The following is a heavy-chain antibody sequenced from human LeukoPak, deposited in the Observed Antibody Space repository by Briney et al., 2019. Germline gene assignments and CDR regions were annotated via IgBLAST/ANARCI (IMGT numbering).Heavy chain of an antibody. CDR1: GDSISSSSYH. J-gene: IGHJ4*02. V-gene: IGHV4-39*01. CDR3: ARGHSIDWYPFHY. D-gene: IGHD6-19*01. CDR2: IYSSGST. Sequence: PSETLSLTCTVSGDSISSSSYHWGWIRQPPGKGLEWIGSIYSSGSTFYNPSLKSRVTISVDTSKNQFSLKLSSVTAADTALYYCARGHSIDWYPFHYWGQGTLVTVSS.